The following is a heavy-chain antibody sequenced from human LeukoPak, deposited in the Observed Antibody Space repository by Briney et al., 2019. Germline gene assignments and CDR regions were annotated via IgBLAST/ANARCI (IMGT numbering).Heavy chain of an antibody. D-gene: IGHD6-13*01. J-gene: IGHJ4*02. CDR2: INHSGST. Sequence: PSETLSLTCAVYGGSFSGYYWSWIRQPPGKGLEWIGEINHSGSTNYNPSLKSRVTISADTSKNQFSLKLSSVTAADTAVYYCARFRTIAAAGTWLDYWGQGTLVTVSS. CDR3: ARFRTIAAAGTWLDY. CDR1: GGSFSGYY. V-gene: IGHV4-34*01.